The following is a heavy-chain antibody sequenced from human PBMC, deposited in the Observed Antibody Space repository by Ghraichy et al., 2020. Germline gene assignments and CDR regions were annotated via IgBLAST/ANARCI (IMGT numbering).Heavy chain of an antibody. D-gene: IGHD1-26*01. CDR3: AKDSVIAVGDKFDY. CDR1: GFTFSSYA. Sequence: GGSLRLSCAASGFTFSSYAMTWVRQAPGKGLEWVSAISDGGTRTYYADSVKGRFAISRDNSKNTLYLQMNSLRAEDTAVYYCAKDSVIAVGDKFDYWGQGTLVTVSS. J-gene: IGHJ4*02. CDR2: ISDGGTRT. V-gene: IGHV3-23*01.